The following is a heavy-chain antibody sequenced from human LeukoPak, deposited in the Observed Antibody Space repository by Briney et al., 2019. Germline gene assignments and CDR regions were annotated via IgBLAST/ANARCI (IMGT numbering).Heavy chain of an antibody. CDR3: ARGGSLVGATPHDTFDI. V-gene: IGHV4-59*01. CDR2: MYYSGST. D-gene: IGHD1-26*01. CDR1: GASIGSYY. J-gene: IGHJ3*02. Sequence: SETLSLTCTASGASIGSYYWSWIRQPPGRGLEWIAYMYYSGSTNYNPSLKSRVTISLDTSKNQFFLKLRSVTAADTAVYYCARGGSLVGATPHDTFDIWGQGTMVTVSS.